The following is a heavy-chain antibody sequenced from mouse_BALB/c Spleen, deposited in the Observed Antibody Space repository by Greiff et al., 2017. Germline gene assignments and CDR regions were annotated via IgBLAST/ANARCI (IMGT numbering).Heavy chain of an antibody. CDR2: IYPYNGGT. D-gene: IGHD2-4*01. CDR3: ARSTMITYYAMDY. V-gene: IGHV1S29*02. J-gene: IGHJ4*01. Sequence: EVQLQQSGPVLVKPGASVKISCKASGYTFTDYNMHWVKQSHGKSLEWIGYIYPYNGGTGYNQKFKSKATLTVDNSSSTAYMELRSLTSEDSAVYYCARSTMITYYAMDYWGQGTSVTVSS. CDR1: GYTFTDYN.